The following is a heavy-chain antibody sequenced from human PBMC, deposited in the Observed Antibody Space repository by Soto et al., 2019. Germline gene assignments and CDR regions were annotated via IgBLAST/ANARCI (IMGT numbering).Heavy chain of an antibody. V-gene: IGHV4-61*01. J-gene: IGHJ6*02. Sequence: PSETLSLTCTVSGGSVSSGSYYWSWIRQPPGKGLEWIGYIYYSGSTNYNPSLKSRVTISVDTSKNQFSLKLSSVTAADTAVYYCASPGGRIAAPNYYYYGMDVWGQGTTVTVSS. CDR3: ASPGGRIAAPNYYYYGMDV. CDR1: GGSVSSGSYY. CDR2: IYYSGST. D-gene: IGHD6-13*01.